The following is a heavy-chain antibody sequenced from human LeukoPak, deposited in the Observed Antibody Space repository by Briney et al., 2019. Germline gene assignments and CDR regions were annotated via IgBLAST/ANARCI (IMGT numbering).Heavy chain of an antibody. V-gene: IGHV3-48*03. CDR2: ISSSGSTI. Sequence: PGGSLRLSCAASGFTFSSYEMNWVRQAPGKGLEWVSYISSSGSTIYYADSVKGRFTISRDNAKNSLYLQMNSLRAEDTAVYYCARDRRSDDILTGYLCPYYYYGMDVWGQGTTVTVSS. D-gene: IGHD3-9*01. CDR3: ARDRRSDDILTGYLCPYYYYGMDV. CDR1: GFTFSSYE. J-gene: IGHJ6*02.